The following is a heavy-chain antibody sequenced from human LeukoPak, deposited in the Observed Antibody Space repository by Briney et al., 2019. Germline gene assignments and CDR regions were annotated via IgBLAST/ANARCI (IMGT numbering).Heavy chain of an antibody. D-gene: IGHD6-13*01. CDR2: ISYDGSNK. V-gene: IGHV3-30-3*01. CDR3: AKGREAAAGESWFDP. Sequence: PGRSLRPSCAASGFTFSSYAMHWVRQAPGKGLEWVAVISYDGSNKYYADSVRGRFTISRDNSKNTLYLQMNSLRAEDTAVYYCAKGREAAAGESWFDPWGQGTLVTVSS. CDR1: GFTFSSYA. J-gene: IGHJ5*02.